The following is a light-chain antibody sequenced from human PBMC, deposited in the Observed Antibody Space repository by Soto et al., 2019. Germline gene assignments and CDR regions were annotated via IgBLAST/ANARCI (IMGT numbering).Light chain of an antibody. V-gene: IGLV2-11*01. CDR2: DVS. CDR1: SSDVGDYIY. Sequence: QSALTQPRSVSGSPGQSVTLSCTGTSSDVGDYIYVSWYQQHPGKAPKLMIYDVSKRPSGVPDRFSGSKSDNTASLTISGLQAEDEADYYCCSYAGSYTLVFGGGTKLTVL. CDR3: CSYAGSYTLV. J-gene: IGLJ2*01.